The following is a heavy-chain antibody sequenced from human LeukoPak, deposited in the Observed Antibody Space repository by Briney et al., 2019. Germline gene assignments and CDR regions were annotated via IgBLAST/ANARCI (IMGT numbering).Heavy chain of an antibody. V-gene: IGHV3-21*01. J-gene: IGHJ4*02. D-gene: IGHD3-22*01. CDR2: ISSSSDYI. CDR3: ARDLEFGSSGYYYAGHYFDY. Sequence: GGSPRLSCAASGFTFSSYNMNWVRQAPGKGLEWVSYISSSSDYIYYADSVKGRFTISRDNAKNSPYLQMNSLRAEDTAVYYCARDLEFGSSGYYYAGHYFDYWGQGTLVTVSS. CDR1: GFTFSSYN.